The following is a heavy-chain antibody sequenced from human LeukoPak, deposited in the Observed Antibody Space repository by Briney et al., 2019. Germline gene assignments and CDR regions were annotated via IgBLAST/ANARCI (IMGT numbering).Heavy chain of an antibody. Sequence: PGGSLRLSCAASGFTFSNYAMHWVRQAPGKGLEWVSSIISSGSYIYYADSVKGRFTISRDNAKNSLYLQMNSLRAEDTAVYYCAREDASSWDYWGQGILVTVSS. CDR2: IISSGSYI. CDR1: GFTFSNYA. D-gene: IGHD6-13*01. V-gene: IGHV3-21*01. CDR3: AREDASSWDY. J-gene: IGHJ4*02.